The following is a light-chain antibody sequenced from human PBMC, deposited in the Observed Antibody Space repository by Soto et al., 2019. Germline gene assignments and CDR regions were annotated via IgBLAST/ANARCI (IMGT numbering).Light chain of an antibody. CDR2: SAS. V-gene: IGKV3-15*01. CDR1: QSVNNN. Sequence: EIVMTHSPVTLSVSPWERATLSCTASQSVNNNVAWYQQKPGHTPRLLIYSASIGATGTPARFSGSGSGSDFTLTISSLQSEDFAVYYCQQYNKWPLTFGPGTKVDIK. CDR3: QQYNKWPLT. J-gene: IGKJ3*01.